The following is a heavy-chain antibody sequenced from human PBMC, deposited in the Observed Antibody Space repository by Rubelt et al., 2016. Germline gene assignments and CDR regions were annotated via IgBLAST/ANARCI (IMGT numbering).Heavy chain of an antibody. J-gene: IGHJ6*02. V-gene: IGHV1-8*01. CDR2: MNPNSGNT. D-gene: IGHD3-3*01. Sequence: QVQLVQSGAEVKKPGASVKVSCKASGYTFTSYDINWVRQATGQGLEWMGWMNPNSGNTGDAQKFQGRVTMTRNTSIRTAYRGRVSWRSEDTAVYYCARLSITIFGVVVYYYGMDVWGQGTTVTVSS. CDR1: GYTFTSYD. CDR3: ARLSITIFGVVVYYYGMDV.